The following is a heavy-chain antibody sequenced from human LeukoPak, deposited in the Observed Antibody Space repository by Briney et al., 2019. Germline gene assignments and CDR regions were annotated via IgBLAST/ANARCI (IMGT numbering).Heavy chain of an antibody. Sequence: GGSLRLSCAASGFTFSSYAMTWVRQAPGKGLEWVSAISGSGGSTYYSDSVKGRFTISRDNSKNTLYLQMNSLRAEDTAVYYCAKGFSSSQARGPFDIWGQGTMVTVSS. D-gene: IGHD6-13*01. CDR1: GFTFSSYA. CDR3: AKGFSSSQARGPFDI. J-gene: IGHJ3*02. V-gene: IGHV3-23*01. CDR2: ISGSGGST.